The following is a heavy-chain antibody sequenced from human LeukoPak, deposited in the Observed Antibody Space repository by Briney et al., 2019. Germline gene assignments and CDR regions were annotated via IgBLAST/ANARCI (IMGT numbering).Heavy chain of an antibody. V-gene: IGHV3-23*01. CDR3: AKGRVGGWNGGDC. J-gene: IGHJ4*02. CDR1: GFSFSSCA. D-gene: IGHD1-1*01. Sequence: GGSLRLSCAASGFSFSSCAMTWVRQAPGKGLEWVSAITGGGGSTTYYADSVKGWFTISAYNSKNTLYLQMHSLRAEDTAIYYCAKGRVGGWNGGDCWGQGTLVTVSS. CDR2: ITGGGGSTT.